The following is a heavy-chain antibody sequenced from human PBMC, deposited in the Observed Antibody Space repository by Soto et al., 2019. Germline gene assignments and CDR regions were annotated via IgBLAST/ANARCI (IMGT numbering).Heavy chain of an antibody. CDR2: IRAYNGYT. D-gene: IGHD6-19*01. CDR3: ARASDGYRSGWYVGYFDY. V-gene: IGHV1-18*04. Sequence: GASVKVSCKASGYTFTSYGFSWVRQAPGQGLEWMGWIRAYNGYTNYAQKFQGRVTITTDTSTSTAYMELRSLISDDTAVYHCARASDGYRSGWYVGYFDYWGQGTLVTVSS. J-gene: IGHJ4*02. CDR1: GYTFTSYG.